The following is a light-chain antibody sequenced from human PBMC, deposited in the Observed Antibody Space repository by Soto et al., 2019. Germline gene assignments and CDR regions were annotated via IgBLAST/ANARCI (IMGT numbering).Light chain of an antibody. CDR3: QQYNNWSRT. CDR2: AAS. V-gene: IGKV1-5*01. Sequence: DIQMTQSPSTLSGSVGDRVTITFLASQTISSWLAWYQQKPGKDPKLLIYAASTLQSGVPSRFSGSESGTDFTLTLSSLQSEGFAVYYCQQYNNWSRTFGQGTKVDI. CDR1: QTISSW. J-gene: IGKJ1*01.